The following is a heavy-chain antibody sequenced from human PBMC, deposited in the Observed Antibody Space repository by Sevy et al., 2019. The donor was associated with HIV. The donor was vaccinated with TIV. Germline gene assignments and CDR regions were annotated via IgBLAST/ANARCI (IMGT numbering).Heavy chain of an antibody. Sequence: GGSLRLSCTASGFTFRTFAMSWVRQAPGKGLEWVSGISGNSDKTNYADSVKGRFTISRDNSKNTLSLQMNSLRAEDTALYYCAKETIMLSGDSPPYYFDYWGQGALVTVSS. V-gene: IGHV3-23*01. CDR2: ISGNSDKT. J-gene: IGHJ4*02. D-gene: IGHD4-17*01. CDR1: GFTFRTFA. CDR3: AKETIMLSGDSPPYYFDY.